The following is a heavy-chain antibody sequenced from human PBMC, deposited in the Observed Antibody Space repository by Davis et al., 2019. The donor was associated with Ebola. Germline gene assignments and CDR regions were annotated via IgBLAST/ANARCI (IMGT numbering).Heavy chain of an antibody. CDR1: GFTFDNYR. J-gene: IGHJ6*04. V-gene: IGHV3-74*01. D-gene: IGHD2-2*01. CDR3: ARVLECSSTSCFIYYYYGMDV. CDR2: ISRDGSDT. Sequence: GESLKISCAASGFTFDNYRMHWVRQVPGTGLVWVSRISRDGSDTDYADSVQGRFTISRDNAKNTLHLQMSSLRAEDTAVYYCARVLECSSTSCFIYYYYGMDVWGKGTTVTVSS.